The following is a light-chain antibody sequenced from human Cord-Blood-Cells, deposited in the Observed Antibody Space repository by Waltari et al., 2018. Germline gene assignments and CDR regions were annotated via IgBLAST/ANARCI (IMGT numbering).Light chain of an antibody. CDR3: AAWDDSLNGYV. CDR2: SNN. CDR1: SSNIGRNT. Sequence: QSVLPPPPSASRTPGPRVTIPCSGSSSNIGRNTVNWYQQLPGTAPKLLIYSNNQRPSGVPDRFSGSKSGTSAALAISGLQSEDEADYYCAAWDDSLNGYVFGTGTKVTVL. J-gene: IGLJ1*01. V-gene: IGLV1-44*01.